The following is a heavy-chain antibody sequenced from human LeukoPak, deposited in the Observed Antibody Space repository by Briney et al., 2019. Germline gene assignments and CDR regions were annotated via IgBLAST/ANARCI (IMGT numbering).Heavy chain of an antibody. CDR2: VWSDGSSE. Sequence: PGRSLRLSCAASGFTFNNYGMHCVRQAPGKGLEWLALVWSDGSSEYYADSVKGRFTISRDNSKNTLYLQINSLRAEDTAVYYCAGDTPPGGDFYFGYWGQGTLVTVSS. CDR1: GFTFNNYG. V-gene: IGHV3-33*01. CDR3: AGDTPPGGDFYFGY. J-gene: IGHJ4*02. D-gene: IGHD3-16*01.